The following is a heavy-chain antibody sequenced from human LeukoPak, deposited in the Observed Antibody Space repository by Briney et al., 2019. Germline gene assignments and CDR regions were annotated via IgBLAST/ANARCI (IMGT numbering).Heavy chain of an antibody. CDR2: ISGSGGST. Sequence: GGSLRLSCAASGFTFSSYAMSWVRQAPGKGLEWVSAISGSGGSTYYADSVKGRFTTSRDNSKNTLFLQMNSLRAEDTAMYYCARGLQHPNFWGQGTLVTVSS. V-gene: IGHV3-23*01. CDR1: GFTFSSYA. J-gene: IGHJ4*02. CDR3: ARGLQHPNF. D-gene: IGHD2-21*01.